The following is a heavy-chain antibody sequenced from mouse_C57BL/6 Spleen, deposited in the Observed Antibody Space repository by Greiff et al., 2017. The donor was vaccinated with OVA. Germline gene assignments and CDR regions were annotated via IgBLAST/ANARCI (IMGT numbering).Heavy chain of an antibody. J-gene: IGHJ4*01. CDR2: ISSGGSYT. CDR3: ARQRYYGSSVYYAMDY. D-gene: IGHD1-1*01. V-gene: IGHV5-6*01. Sequence: EVQLVESGGDLVKPGGSLKLSCAASGFTFSSYGMSWVRQTPDKRLEWVATISSGGSYTYYPDSVKGRFTISRDNAKNTLYLQMSSLKSEDTAMYYCARQRYYGSSVYYAMDYWGQGTSVTVSS. CDR1: GFTFSSYG.